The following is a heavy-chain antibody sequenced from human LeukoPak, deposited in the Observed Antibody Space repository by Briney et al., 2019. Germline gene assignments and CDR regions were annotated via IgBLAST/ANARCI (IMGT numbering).Heavy chain of an antibody. CDR3: ARSVRFLEWLPPDY. J-gene: IGHJ4*02. V-gene: IGHV3-21*01. CDR2: ISSSSSYI. D-gene: IGHD3-3*01. Sequence: PGGSLRLSCAASGFTFSSYSMNWVRQAPGKGLEWVSSISSSSSYIYYADSVKGRFTISRDNAKNSLYLQMNSLRAEDTAVYYCARSVRFLEWLPPDYWGQGTLVTVSS. CDR1: GFTFSSYS.